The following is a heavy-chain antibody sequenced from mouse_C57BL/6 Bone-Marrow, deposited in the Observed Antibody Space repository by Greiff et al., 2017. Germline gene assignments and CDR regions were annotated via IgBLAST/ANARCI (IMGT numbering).Heavy chain of an antibody. CDR1: GYTFTSYW. J-gene: IGHJ3*01. V-gene: IGHV1-55*01. CDR3: ARSDYYGSICWFAY. Sequence: VQLKQPGAELVKPGASVKMSCKASGYTFTSYWITWVKQRPGQGLEWIGDIYPGSGSTNYNEKFTSKATLTVDTSSSTAYSQLSSLTSEDSAVYYCARSDYYGSICWFAYGGQGNLVTVSA. CDR2: IYPGSGST. D-gene: IGHD1-1*01.